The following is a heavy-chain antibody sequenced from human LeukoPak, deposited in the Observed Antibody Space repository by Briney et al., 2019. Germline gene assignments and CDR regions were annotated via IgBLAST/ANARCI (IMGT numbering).Heavy chain of an antibody. J-gene: IGHJ4*02. CDR1: RFSFSAYP. Sequence: GGSLRLSCAASRFSFSAYPMGWVRRAPGKGLEWVSGISASGDVTFHADPVKGRFTISRDNSKNTLYLQMNSLRAEDTAVYYCAKDRLVDYWGQGTLVTVSS. V-gene: IGHV3-23*01. CDR2: ISASGDVT. D-gene: IGHD6-25*01. CDR3: AKDRLVDY.